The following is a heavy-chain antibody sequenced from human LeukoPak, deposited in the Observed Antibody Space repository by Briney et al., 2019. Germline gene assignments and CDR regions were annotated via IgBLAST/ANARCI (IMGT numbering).Heavy chain of an antibody. CDR3: ARDLREYQLKRGLDWFDP. Sequence: GGSLRLSCAASGFTFDDYGMSWVRQAPGKGLEWVSGINWNGGSTGYADSVEGRFTISRDNAKNSLYLQMNSLRAEDTALYYCARDLREYQLKRGLDWFDPWGQGTLVTVSS. D-gene: IGHD2-2*01. CDR1: GFTFDDYG. J-gene: IGHJ5*02. CDR2: INWNGGST. V-gene: IGHV3-20*04.